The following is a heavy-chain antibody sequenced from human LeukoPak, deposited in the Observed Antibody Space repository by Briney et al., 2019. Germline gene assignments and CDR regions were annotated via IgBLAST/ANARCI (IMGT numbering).Heavy chain of an antibody. J-gene: IGHJ3*02. CDR3: ARGIPLGSDCSSTSCHAFDI. Sequence: PSQTLSLTCTVSGGSISSGDYYWSWIRQPPGKGLEWIGYIYYSGSTYYSPSLKSRVTISVDTSKNQFSLKLSSVTAADTAVYYCARGIPLGSDCSSTSCHAFDIWGQGTMVTVSS. V-gene: IGHV4-30-4*01. CDR2: IYYSGST. CDR1: GGSISSGDYY. D-gene: IGHD2-2*01.